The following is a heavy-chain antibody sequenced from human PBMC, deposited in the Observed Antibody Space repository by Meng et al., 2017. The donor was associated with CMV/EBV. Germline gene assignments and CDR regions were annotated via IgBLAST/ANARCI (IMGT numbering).Heavy chain of an antibody. D-gene: IGHD2-2*01. V-gene: IGHV3-21*01. J-gene: IGHJ4*02. CDR2: ISSSSSYI. CDR3: ARDLLGYCSSTSCPPY. Sequence: GGSLRLSCAASGFTFDDYGMSWVRQAPGKGLEWVSSISSSSSYIYYADSVKGRFTISRDNAKNSLYLQMNSLRAEDTAVYYCARDLLGYCSSTSCPPYWGQGTLVTVSS. CDR1: GFTFDDYG.